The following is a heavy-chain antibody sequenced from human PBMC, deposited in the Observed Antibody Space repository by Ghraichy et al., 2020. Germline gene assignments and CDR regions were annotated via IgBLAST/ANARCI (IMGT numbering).Heavy chain of an antibody. CDR1: GASVGSNSFY. Sequence: SETLSLTCSVSGASVGSNSFYWAWIRQPPGKGLEWIGRVFHNGNTYYSPSLNSRVTISVDTSKNQFSLKLNSVTAADTVVYFCARRFGYSGSCDPWGQGTLVTVSS. D-gene: IGHD1-26*01. V-gene: IGHV4-39*01. CDR2: VFHNGNT. CDR3: ARRFGYSGSCDP. J-gene: IGHJ5*02.